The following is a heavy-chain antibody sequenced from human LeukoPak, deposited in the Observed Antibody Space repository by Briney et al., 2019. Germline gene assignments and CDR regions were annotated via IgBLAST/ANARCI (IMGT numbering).Heavy chain of an antibody. Sequence: GGSLRLSCAASGFTFSSYWMHWVRQAPGKGLVWVSRINSEWSSTSYADSVKGRFTISRDNAKNTLYLQMNSLRAEDTAVYYCASSILTGYPHGPVGRRAFDIWGQGTMVTVSS. J-gene: IGHJ3*02. CDR2: INSEWSST. CDR3: ASSILTGYPHGPVGRRAFDI. V-gene: IGHV3-74*01. CDR1: GFTFSSYW. D-gene: IGHD3-9*01.